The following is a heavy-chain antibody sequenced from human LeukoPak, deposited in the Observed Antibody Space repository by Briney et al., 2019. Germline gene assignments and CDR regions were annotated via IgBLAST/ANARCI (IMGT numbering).Heavy chain of an antibody. D-gene: IGHD3-22*01. CDR1: GGSISSYY. CDR2: IYISGSGST. Sequence: SETLSLTCTVSGGSISSYYWSWIRQPAGKGLEWIGRIYISGSGSTNYNPSLKSRVTMSVDTSKNQFSLKLSSVTAADTAVYYCARGKGGYFDYWGQGTLVTVSS. J-gene: IGHJ4*02. CDR3: ARGKGGYFDY. V-gene: IGHV4-4*07.